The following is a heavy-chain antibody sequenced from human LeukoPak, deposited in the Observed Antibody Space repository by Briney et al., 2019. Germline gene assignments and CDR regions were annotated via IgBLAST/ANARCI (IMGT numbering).Heavy chain of an antibody. V-gene: IGHV3-21*01. Sequence: GGSLRLSCAASGFTFSSYAMSWVRQAPGKGLEWVASISSSSSYIYYADSVKGRFTISRDNAKNSLYLQMNSLRAEDTAVYYCARDISSTLRDYYYYYGMDVWGKGTTVTVSS. CDR2: ISSSSSYI. CDR3: ARDISSTLRDYYYYYGMDV. CDR1: GFTFSSYA. D-gene: IGHD3-3*02. J-gene: IGHJ6*04.